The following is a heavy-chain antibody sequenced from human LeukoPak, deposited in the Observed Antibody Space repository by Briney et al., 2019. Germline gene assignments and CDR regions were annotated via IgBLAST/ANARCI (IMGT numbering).Heavy chain of an antibody. CDR2: ISVYNGNT. D-gene: IGHD3-10*01. V-gene: IGHV1-18*01. J-gene: IGHJ4*02. CDR3: ARDRSGPLDS. Sequence: GASVKVSCKASGYPFYTYGISWVRQAPGQGLEWMGWISVYNGNTNYAQKLQGRLTLTTDKSTGSAYMELRSLRSHDTAMYYCARDRSGPLDSWGQGTLVTVSS. CDR1: GYPFYTYG.